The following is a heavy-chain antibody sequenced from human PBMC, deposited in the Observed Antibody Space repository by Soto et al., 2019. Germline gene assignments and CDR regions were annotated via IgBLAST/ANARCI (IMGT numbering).Heavy chain of an antibody. CDR2: IHHSGPT. J-gene: IGHJ4*02. V-gene: IGHV4-39*01. Sequence: SETLSLTCTVSGGSISSNSHHWGWIRQPPGKGLEWIGSIHHSGPTNYNLSLKSRVTTSVDTSKNQFSLKMSSVTDADTAVYFCARLEYRRLGYFDCWGQGTLVTVSS. CDR1: GGSISSNSHH. CDR3: ARLEYRRLGYFDC. D-gene: IGHD6-6*01.